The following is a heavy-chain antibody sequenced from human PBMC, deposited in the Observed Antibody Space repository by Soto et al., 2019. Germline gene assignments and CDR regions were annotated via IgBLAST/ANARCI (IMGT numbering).Heavy chain of an antibody. Sequence: QMQLVESGGGVVQPGRSLRLSCAASGFTFSHYAMHWVRQAPGKGLEWVALMSYDGSNEYYADSVKGRFTISRDNSKNTLXLXMNSLRAEDTAVYYCAKDGSHNFDYWGQGTLVTVSS. CDR2: MSYDGSNE. CDR3: AKDGSHNFDY. D-gene: IGHD1-26*01. CDR1: GFTFSHYA. V-gene: IGHV3-30*18. J-gene: IGHJ4*02.